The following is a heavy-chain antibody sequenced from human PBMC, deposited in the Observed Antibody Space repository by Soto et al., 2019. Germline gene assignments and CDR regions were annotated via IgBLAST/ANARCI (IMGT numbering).Heavy chain of an antibody. CDR3: ARGPLDEYSSGWYRWYWFDP. CDR2: IYYSGST. CDR1: GGSISSYY. Sequence: PSETLSLTCTVSGGSISSYYWSWIRQPPGKGLEWIGYIYYSGSTNYNPSLKSRVTISVDTSKNQFSLKLSSVTAADTAVYYCARGPLDEYSSGWYRWYWFDPWGQGTLVTVSS. D-gene: IGHD6-19*01. V-gene: IGHV4-59*01. J-gene: IGHJ5*02.